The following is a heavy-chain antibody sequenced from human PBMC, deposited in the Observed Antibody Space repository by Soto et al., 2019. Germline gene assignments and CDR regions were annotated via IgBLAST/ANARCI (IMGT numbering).Heavy chain of an antibody. CDR1: GGSISSYY. Sequence: SETLSLTCTVSGGSISSYYWSWIRQPPGKGLEWIGYIYYSGSTNYNPSLKSRVTISVDTSKNQFSLKLSSVTAADTAVYYCAREVYYYDSSGYMDVWGQGTTVTV. CDR3: AREVYYYDSSGYMDV. CDR2: IYYSGST. J-gene: IGHJ6*02. V-gene: IGHV4-59*01. D-gene: IGHD3-22*01.